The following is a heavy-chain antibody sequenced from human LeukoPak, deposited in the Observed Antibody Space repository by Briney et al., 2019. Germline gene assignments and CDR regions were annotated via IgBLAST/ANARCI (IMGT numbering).Heavy chain of an antibody. D-gene: IGHD5-12*01. V-gene: IGHV3-53*01. J-gene: IGHJ4*02. CDR1: GFTVSSNY. CDR3: ATAEPPLRVLDY. Sequence: PGRSLRLSCAASGFTVSSNYMSWVRQAPGKGLEWVSVIYSGGSTYYADSVKGRFTISRDNSKSTVYLQMNSLRAEDTAVYYCATAEPPLRVLDYWGQGTLVTVSS. CDR2: IYSGGST.